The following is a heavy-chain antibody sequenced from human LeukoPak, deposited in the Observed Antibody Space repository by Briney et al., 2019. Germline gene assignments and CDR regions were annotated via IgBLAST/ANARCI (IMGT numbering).Heavy chain of an antibody. D-gene: IGHD3-10*01. Sequence: ASVKVSCKYTFTSYAITWVRQAPGQGLEWMGWISAYNGNTVYAQELQGRVTMTTDTSTTTAYMELRSLTSDDTAVYFCARKPTGGAFDIWGQGTMVTVSS. V-gene: IGHV1-18*01. CDR3: ARKPTGGAFDI. CDR1: YTFTSYA. CDR2: ISAYNGNT. J-gene: IGHJ3*02.